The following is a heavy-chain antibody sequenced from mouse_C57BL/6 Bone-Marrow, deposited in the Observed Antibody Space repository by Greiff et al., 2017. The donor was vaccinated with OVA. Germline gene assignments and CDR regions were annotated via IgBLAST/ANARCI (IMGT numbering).Heavy chain of an antibody. CDR3: APYYDGLFDY. Sequence: VQLQQSGPELVKPGASVKISCKASGYAFSSSWMNWVKQRPGPGLEWIGRIYPGDGDNNYNGKFKGKATLTADKSSSTAYMQLSSLTSEDSAVYFCAPYYDGLFDYWGQGTTLTVSS. V-gene: IGHV1-82*01. D-gene: IGHD2-1*01. CDR1: GYAFSSSW. J-gene: IGHJ2*01. CDR2: IYPGDGDN.